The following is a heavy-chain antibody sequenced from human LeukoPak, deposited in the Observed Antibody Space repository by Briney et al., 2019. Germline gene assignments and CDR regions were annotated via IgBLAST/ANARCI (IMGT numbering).Heavy chain of an antibody. CDR3: ARGRSGLAAAGTYDY. Sequence: ASVTVSCKASGYTFTNSDINWVRQAAGQGLEWMGWINPNSGRTGYAQKFQGRVTMTANSSINTAYMEVSSLRFDDTAVYYCARGRSGLAAAGTYDYWGQGTLITVSS. J-gene: IGHJ4*02. D-gene: IGHD6-13*01. CDR2: INPNSGRT. V-gene: IGHV1-8*01. CDR1: GYTFTNSD.